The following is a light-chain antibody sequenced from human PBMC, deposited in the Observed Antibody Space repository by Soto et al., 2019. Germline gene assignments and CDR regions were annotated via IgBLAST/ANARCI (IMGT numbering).Light chain of an antibody. J-gene: IGLJ2*01. CDR3: QSFDNSLSGVI. Sequence: QSVLTQPPSVSGAPGQRITISCTGSSSNIGAGYDVHWYQQFPGTAPKLLLYVTDNRPSGVPDRFSGSRSGTSAFLAITGLQAEDEADYYCQSFDNSLSGVIFGGGTKVTVL. CDR1: SSNIGAGYD. CDR2: VTD. V-gene: IGLV1-40*01.